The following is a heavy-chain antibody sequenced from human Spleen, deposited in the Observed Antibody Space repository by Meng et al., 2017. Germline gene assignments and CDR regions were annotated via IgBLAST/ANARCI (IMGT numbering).Heavy chain of an antibody. D-gene: IGHD4-11*01. Sequence: HVPLLQWAADLLNPSATQSLPVVVPGGSFGDYYWSWIRQPPGKGLEWIGEINHSGSTNYNPSLESRATISVDTSQNNLSLKLRSVTAADSAVYYCARGPTTMAHDFDYWGQGTLVTVSS. J-gene: IGHJ4*02. CDR1: GGSFGDYY. CDR3: ARGPTTMAHDFDY. CDR2: INHSGST. V-gene: IGHV4-34*01.